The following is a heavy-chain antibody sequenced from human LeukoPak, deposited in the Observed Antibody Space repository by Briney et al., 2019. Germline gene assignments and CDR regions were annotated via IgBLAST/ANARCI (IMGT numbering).Heavy chain of an antibody. V-gene: IGHV3-11*06. CDR2: ISTSSSYK. CDR1: GFTSSDYY. D-gene: IGHD3-22*01. CDR3: ARAPRASSGYFYDY. Sequence: PGGSLRLSCAAPGFTSSDYYMSWFRQAPGKGLEWVSYISTSSSYKHYADSVKGRFTVSRDNAKKSLYLQMNSLRAEDTAVYYCARAPRASSGYFYDYWGQGTLVTVSS. J-gene: IGHJ4*02.